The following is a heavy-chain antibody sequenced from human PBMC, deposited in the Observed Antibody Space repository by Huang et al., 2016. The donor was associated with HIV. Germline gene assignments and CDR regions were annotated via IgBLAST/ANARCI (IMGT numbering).Heavy chain of an antibody. Sequence: AISWVRQAPGQGLEWMGGIIPNVGTTNDAQKFQGRVKVTADESTTTAYLELSSLRSEDTAVYYCARLPWFETYYYGMDVWGQGTTVTVSS. D-gene: IGHD3-10*01. CDR2: IIPNVGTT. J-gene: IGHJ6*02. CDR3: ARLPWFETYYYGMDV. CDR1: A. V-gene: IGHV1-69*01.